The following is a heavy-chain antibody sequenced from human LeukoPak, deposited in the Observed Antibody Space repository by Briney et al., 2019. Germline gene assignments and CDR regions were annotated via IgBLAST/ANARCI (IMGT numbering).Heavy chain of an antibody. Sequence: MASETLSLTCTVSGGSISSYYWSWIRQPPGKGLEWIGYIYYSGSTNYNPSLKSRVTISVDPSKNQFSLKLSSVTAADTAVYYCARRYIVVVPAAKRWLTANWFDPWGQGTLVTVSS. V-gene: IGHV4-59*08. CDR1: GGSISSYY. CDR2: IYYSGST. CDR3: ARRYIVVVPAAKRWLTANWFDP. D-gene: IGHD2-2*01. J-gene: IGHJ5*02.